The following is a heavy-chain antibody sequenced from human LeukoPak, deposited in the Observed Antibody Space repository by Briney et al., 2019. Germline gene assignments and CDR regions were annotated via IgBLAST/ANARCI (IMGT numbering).Heavy chain of an antibody. Sequence: SETLSLTCTVSGGSISSYYWSWIRQPPGKGLEWIGYICYSGSTNYNPSLKSRVTISVDTSKNQFSLKLSSVTAADTAVYYCARAGYYYDGSGFDYWGQGTLVTVSS. D-gene: IGHD3-22*01. V-gene: IGHV4-59*01. CDR2: ICYSGST. J-gene: IGHJ4*02. CDR3: ARAGYYYDGSGFDY. CDR1: GGSISSYY.